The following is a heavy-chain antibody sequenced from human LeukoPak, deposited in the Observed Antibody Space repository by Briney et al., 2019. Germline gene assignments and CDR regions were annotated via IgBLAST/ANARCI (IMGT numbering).Heavy chain of an antibody. D-gene: IGHD3-22*01. CDR1: GYTFTSYG. V-gene: IGHV1-18*01. CDR3: ATARWYDSSGYYFFDAFDI. CDR2: ISAYNGNT. Sequence: ASVKVSCKASGYTFTSYGISWVRQAPGQGLEWMGWISAYNGNTIYAQKFQGRVTMTEDTSTDTAYMELSSLRSEDTAVYYCATARWYDSSGYYFFDAFDIWGQGTMVTVSS. J-gene: IGHJ3*02.